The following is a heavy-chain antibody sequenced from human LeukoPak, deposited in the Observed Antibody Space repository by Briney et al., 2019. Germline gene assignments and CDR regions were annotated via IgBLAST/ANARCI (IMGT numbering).Heavy chain of an antibody. CDR2: ISTNGGTT. V-gene: IGHV3-64*01. Sequence: GESLKISCAASGFVFNSHPMHWVRQAPGKGLECVSAISTNGGTTYYANSVKGRFTISRDNSKNTLYLQMGSLRADDTALYYCAREEPAGSTDYWGQGTLVTVSS. D-gene: IGHD1-14*01. J-gene: IGHJ4*02. CDR1: GFVFNSHP. CDR3: AREEPAGSTDY.